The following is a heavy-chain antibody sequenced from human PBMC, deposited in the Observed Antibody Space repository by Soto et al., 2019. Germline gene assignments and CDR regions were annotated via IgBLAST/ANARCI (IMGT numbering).Heavy chain of an antibody. CDR1: GFNFGLFG. CDR3: ARGNLGSDFDS. Sequence: QIQLVESGGDVVQPGTSLRLSCAASGFNFGLFGMHWVRQAPGKGLEWVAFISGDGINTQYADSVRGRFTLSRDYSRKTMYLQMDSLRDEDTALYYCARGNLGSDFDSWGLGTLVTVSS. D-gene: IGHD7-27*01. V-gene: IGHV3-30*03. J-gene: IGHJ4*02. CDR2: ISGDGINT.